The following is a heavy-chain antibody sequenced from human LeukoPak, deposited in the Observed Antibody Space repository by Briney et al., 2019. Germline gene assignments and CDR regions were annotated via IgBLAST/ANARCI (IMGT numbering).Heavy chain of an antibody. CDR2: IRRGVGST. J-gene: IGHJ2*01. V-gene: IGHV3-23*01. CDR1: GFTFSSYD. CDR3: VTTWGAHYWYFDL. D-gene: IGHD1-26*01. Sequence: GGSLRLSCAASGFTFSSYDLSWVRQAPGKGLECVSAIRRGVGSTYYADSVKGRFTISRDNSKNTLYLQMNNLRAEDTAVYYCVTTWGAHYWYFDLWGRGALVTVSS.